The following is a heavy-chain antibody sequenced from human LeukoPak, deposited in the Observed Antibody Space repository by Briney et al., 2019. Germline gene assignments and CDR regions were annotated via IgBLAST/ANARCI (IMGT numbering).Heavy chain of an antibody. CDR3: ARGPFYMVRESNRVWFDP. Sequence: SETLSLTCAVSGGSISSSNWWSWVRQPPGKGLEWIGEINHSGSTNYNPSLKSRVTISVDTSKNQFSLKLSSVTAADTAVYYCARGPFYMVRESNRVWFDPWGQGTLVTVSS. CDR1: GGSISSSNW. J-gene: IGHJ5*02. D-gene: IGHD3-10*01. V-gene: IGHV4-4*02. CDR2: INHSGST.